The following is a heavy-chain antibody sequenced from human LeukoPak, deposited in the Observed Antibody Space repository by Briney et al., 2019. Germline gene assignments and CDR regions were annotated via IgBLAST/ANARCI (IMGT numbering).Heavy chain of an antibody. Sequence: PSETLSLTCTVSGGSISSYYWSWIRQPPGKGLEWIGYIYYSGSTNYNPSLKSRVTISVDTSKNQFSLKLSSVTAADTAVYYCARGNLYCSSTSCYRAFDIWGQGTMVTVSS. D-gene: IGHD2-2*02. J-gene: IGHJ3*02. CDR2: IYYSGST. V-gene: IGHV4-59*08. CDR1: GGSISSYY. CDR3: ARGNLYCSSTSCYRAFDI.